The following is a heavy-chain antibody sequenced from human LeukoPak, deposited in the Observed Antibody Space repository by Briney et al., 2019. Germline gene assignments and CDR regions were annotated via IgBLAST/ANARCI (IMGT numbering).Heavy chain of an antibody. CDR1: GFTFSNAW. Sequence: TGGSLRLSCAASGFTFSNAWMSWVRQAPGKGLEWVGRIKSKTDGGTTDYAAPVKGRFTISRDDSKNTLYLQMNSLKTEDTAVYCCTTGPGFFDTAKIEVYIDDYWGQGTLVTVSS. CDR3: TTGPGFFDTAKIEVYIDDY. D-gene: IGHD5-18*01. CDR2: IKSKTDGGTT. J-gene: IGHJ4*02. V-gene: IGHV3-15*01.